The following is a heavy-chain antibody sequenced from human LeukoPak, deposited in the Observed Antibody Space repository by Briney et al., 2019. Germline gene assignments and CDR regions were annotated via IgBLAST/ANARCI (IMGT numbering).Heavy chain of an antibody. CDR1: GFTVSSNY. D-gene: IGHD4-17*01. CDR2: IYSGGST. V-gene: IGHV3-66*01. J-gene: IGHJ3*02. CDR3: ARTTVTGLDAFDI. Sequence: PGGSLGLSCAASGFTVSSNYMRWVRQAPGKGLEWVSVIYSGGSTYYADSVKGRFTISRDNSKNTLYLQMNSLRAEDTAVYYCARTTVTGLDAFDIWGQGTMVTVSS.